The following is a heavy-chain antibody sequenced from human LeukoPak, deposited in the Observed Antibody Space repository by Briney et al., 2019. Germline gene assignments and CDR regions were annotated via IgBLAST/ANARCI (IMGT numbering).Heavy chain of an antibody. V-gene: IGHV3-33*06. CDR1: GFTFSSYG. CDR2: IWYDGGNK. D-gene: IGHD6-19*01. J-gene: IGHJ5*02. Sequence: PGGSLRLSCAASGFTFSSYGMHWVRQAPGKGLEWVAVIWYDGGNKYYADSVKGRFTISRGNSKNTLYLQMNSLRAEDTAVYYCAKASLAVAGIFDPWGQGTLVTVSS. CDR3: AKASLAVAGIFDP.